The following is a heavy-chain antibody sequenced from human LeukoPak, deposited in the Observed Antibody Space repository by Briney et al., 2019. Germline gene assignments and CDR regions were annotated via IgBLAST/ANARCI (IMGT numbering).Heavy chain of an antibody. CDR3: ARGGTAMVFTDAFDI. J-gene: IGHJ3*02. V-gene: IGHV5-51*01. D-gene: IGHD5-18*01. CDR1: GYSFTTYW. Sequence: GESLKISCQGSGYSFTTYWIAWVRQMPGEGLEWRVIIYPGDSDARYSPSFQSQGTISSDKSINTASLQWSSLKASDTAMYYCARGGTAMVFTDAFDIWGQGKMGTASS. CDR2: IYPGDSDA.